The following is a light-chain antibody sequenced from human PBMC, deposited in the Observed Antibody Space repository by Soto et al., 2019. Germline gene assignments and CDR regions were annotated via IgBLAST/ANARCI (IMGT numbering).Light chain of an antibody. CDR1: SSDVGGYSY. Sequence: QSALTQPRSVSGSPGQSVTISCTGTSSDVGGYSYVSWYQQHPDKAPKVMIYDVSRRPSGVPDRFSGSKSGNTASLTISGLQAEDEADYYCCSHAGSYSSVVFGGGTQLTVL. CDR2: DVS. J-gene: IGLJ2*01. V-gene: IGLV2-11*01. CDR3: CSHAGSYSSVV.